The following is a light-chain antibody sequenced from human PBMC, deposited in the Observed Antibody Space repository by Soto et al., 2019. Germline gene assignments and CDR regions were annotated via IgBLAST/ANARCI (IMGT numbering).Light chain of an antibody. CDR2: GAS. V-gene: IGKV3-15*01. CDR3: QQYNICPRT. J-gene: IGKJ1*01. Sequence: EIVMTQSPATLSVSPGDRATLSCRASQSVSSNLAWYQQKPGQAPRLLIYGASTRATGIPARFSGSGSGTDVTLTISSLQSEDFAVYYCQQYNICPRTLGQGTKVEIK. CDR1: QSVSSN.